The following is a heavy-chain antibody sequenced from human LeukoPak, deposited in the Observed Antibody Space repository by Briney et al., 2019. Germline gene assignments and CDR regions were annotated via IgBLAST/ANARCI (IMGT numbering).Heavy chain of an antibody. Sequence: GGSLRLSCAASGFTFSSYGMHWVRQAPGKGLEWVSFIRYDGSNEYYADPVRGRFTISRDNSKNTLYLQMNSLRAEDTAVYYCARNRATGCYFDYWGQGTLVTVSS. J-gene: IGHJ4*02. CDR1: GFTFSSYG. D-gene: IGHD1-26*01. CDR3: ARNRATGCYFDY. CDR2: IRYDGSNE. V-gene: IGHV3-30*02.